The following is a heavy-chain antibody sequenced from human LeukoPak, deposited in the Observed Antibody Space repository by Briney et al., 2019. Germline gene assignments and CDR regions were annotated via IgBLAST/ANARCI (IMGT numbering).Heavy chain of an antibody. J-gene: IGHJ6*03. CDR2: IIPIFGTA. CDR3: ARDYGYGYSHYYYMDV. CDR1: GGTFSSYA. Sequence: SVKVSCKASGGTFSSYAISWVRQAPGQGLEWMGGIIPIFGTANYAQKFQGRVTITTDESTSTAYMELSSLRSEDTAVYYCARDYGYGYSHYYYMDVWGKGTTVTVSS. D-gene: IGHD5-18*01. V-gene: IGHV1-69*05.